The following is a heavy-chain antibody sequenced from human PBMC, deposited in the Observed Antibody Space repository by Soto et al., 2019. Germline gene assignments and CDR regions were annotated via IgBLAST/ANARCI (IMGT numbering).Heavy chain of an antibody. D-gene: IGHD3-10*01. CDR3: ARRGPYYYGSGSYYKANAFDI. CDR1: GGKIVDHG. J-gene: IGHJ3*02. CDR2: IYYSGST. Sequence: SQTQRHTNTVAGGKIVDHGGSWIRQPPGKGLEWIGYIYYSGSTNYNPSLKSRVTISVDTSKNQFSLKLSSVTAADTAVYYCARRGPYYYGSGSYYKANAFDIWGQGTMVTVSS. V-gene: IGHV4-59*08.